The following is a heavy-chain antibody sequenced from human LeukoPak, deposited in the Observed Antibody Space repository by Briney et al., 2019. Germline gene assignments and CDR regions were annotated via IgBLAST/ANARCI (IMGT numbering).Heavy chain of an antibody. D-gene: IGHD1-1*01. CDR3: TTDRFAVQKGGY. Sequence: GGSLRLSCAVSGFTFSNAWMSWVRQAPGKGLEWVGRIKSKTDGGTTDYAAPVKGRFTISRDDSKNTLYLQMNSLKTEDTAVYYCTTDRFAVQKGGYWGQGTLVTVSS. CDR2: IKSKTDGGTT. V-gene: IGHV3-15*01. J-gene: IGHJ4*02. CDR1: GFTFSNAW.